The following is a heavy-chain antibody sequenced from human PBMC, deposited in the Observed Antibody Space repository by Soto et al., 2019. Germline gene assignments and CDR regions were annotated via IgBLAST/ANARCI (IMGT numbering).Heavy chain of an antibody. V-gene: IGHV4-39*01. CDR1: GGSISSNTYY. J-gene: IGHJ5*02. CDR3: ARKGDFWSGPGEFDP. D-gene: IGHD3-3*01. CDR2: IYYNGFT. Sequence: QLQLQESGPGLVRPSETLSLTCTVSGGSISSNTYYWGWIRQPPGKGLEWIGSIYYNGFTYYNPSLKSRVTMSVDTSKNQFSLRLSSMTASYTALYYCARKGDFWSGPGEFDPWGQGTLVTVS.